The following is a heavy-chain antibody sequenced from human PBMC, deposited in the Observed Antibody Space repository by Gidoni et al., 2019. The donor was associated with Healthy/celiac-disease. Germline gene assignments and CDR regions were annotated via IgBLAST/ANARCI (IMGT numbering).Heavy chain of an antibody. V-gene: IGHV3-23*01. CDR1: GFMFRSYA. D-gene: IGHD1-1*01. CDR3: AKLNWNDVEWVFVY. J-gene: IGHJ4*02. Sequence: EVQLLESGGGLVQPGGSLRLSCAASGFMFRSYALSWVRQAPGKGLDWVSTISGTGGNTYYADSVKGRFTISRDNSKNTLYLQMNSLRAEDTAVYYCAKLNWNDVEWVFVYWGQGTLVTVSS. CDR2: ISGTGGNT.